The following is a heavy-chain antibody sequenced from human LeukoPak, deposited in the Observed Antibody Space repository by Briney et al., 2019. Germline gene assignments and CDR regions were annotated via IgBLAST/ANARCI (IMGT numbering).Heavy chain of an antibody. CDR2: IKQDEHEK. CDR3: ARGPNYGDRVDYFDY. J-gene: IGHJ4*02. Sequence: GGSLRLSCAASGLILKNHWMSWLRLVPGRGLEWVAHIKQDEHEKQYVHSVEGRFTLSRDDSKNSLYLQMNSLRVDDSAVYYGARGPNYGDRVDYFDYWGQGTLVTVSS. D-gene: IGHD4-17*01. CDR1: GLILKNHW. V-gene: IGHV3-7*01.